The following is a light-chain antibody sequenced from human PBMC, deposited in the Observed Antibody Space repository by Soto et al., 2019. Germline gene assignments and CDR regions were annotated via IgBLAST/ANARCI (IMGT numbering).Light chain of an antibody. CDR2: KAS. CDR3: QQYSSYSTT. CDR1: QSISSW. J-gene: IGKJ4*01. V-gene: IGKV1-5*03. Sequence: DIQMTQSPSTLSASVGDRVTITCRASQSISSWLAWYQQKPGKAPKLLIYKASSLESGVPSRFSGSGSGTEFTLTISSLQPDDFATYYCQQYSSYSTTFGGGTKVEIK.